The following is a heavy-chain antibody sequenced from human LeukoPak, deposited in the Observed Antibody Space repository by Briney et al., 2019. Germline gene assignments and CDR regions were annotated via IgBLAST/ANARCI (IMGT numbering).Heavy chain of an antibody. CDR2: IYYSGST. V-gene: IGHV4-30-4*01. D-gene: IGHD2-21*01. CDR1: GGSISSGDYY. CDR3: ARGGGESDYFDY. Sequence: SETLSLTCTVSGGSISSGDYYWSWIRQPPGKGLEWIGYIYYSGSTYYNPSLKSRVTISVDTSKNRFSLKLSSVTAADTAVYYCARGGGESDYFDYWGQGTLVTVSS. J-gene: IGHJ4*02.